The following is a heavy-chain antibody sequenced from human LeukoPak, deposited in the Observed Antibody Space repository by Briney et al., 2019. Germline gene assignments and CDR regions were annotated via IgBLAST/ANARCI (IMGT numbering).Heavy chain of an antibody. CDR2: FSSSGST. CDR1: GDSITYFY. J-gene: IGHJ4*02. Sequence: NPSETLSLTCSVSGDSITYFYWSWIRQAAGKGLEWIGRFSSSGSTDYNASLKSRVTMSVDTSKNQLSLKVISVTAADTAVYYCAREGRSGWLQFGRYYFDYWGQGTLVTVSS. V-gene: IGHV4-4*07. D-gene: IGHD5-24*01. CDR3: AREGRSGWLQFGRYYFDY.